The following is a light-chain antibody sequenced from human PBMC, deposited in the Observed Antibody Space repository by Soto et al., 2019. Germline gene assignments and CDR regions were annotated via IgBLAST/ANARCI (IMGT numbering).Light chain of an antibody. CDR3: FSFTSSSSPYV. CDR2: EVT. Sequence: QSVLSQPASVSGSPGQSITISCTGSASDIGGYIFVSWYQQHPGKAPKLIIYEVTNRPSGVSNRFSGSKSGNTASLTISGLQAEDEADYFCFSFTSSSSPYVFGTGTKVTVL. V-gene: IGLV2-14*01. CDR1: ASDIGGYIF. J-gene: IGLJ1*01.